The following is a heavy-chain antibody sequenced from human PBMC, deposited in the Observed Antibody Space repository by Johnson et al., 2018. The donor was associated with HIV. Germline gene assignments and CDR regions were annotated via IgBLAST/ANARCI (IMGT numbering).Heavy chain of an antibody. CDR2: IKEDGSYK. Sequence: VQLVESGGGLVPPGGSLRLSCAASGFTFGTYSMSWVRQTPGKGLEWLAKIKEDGSYKHYVDSVQGRFHISRDNAKNAIYLQMNSLRADDTAVYYCAREGKIFEVPIDAFDVWGQGTLVTVSS. J-gene: IGHJ3*01. D-gene: IGHD3-3*01. CDR3: AREGKIFEVPIDAFDV. V-gene: IGHV3-7*01. CDR1: GFTFGTYS.